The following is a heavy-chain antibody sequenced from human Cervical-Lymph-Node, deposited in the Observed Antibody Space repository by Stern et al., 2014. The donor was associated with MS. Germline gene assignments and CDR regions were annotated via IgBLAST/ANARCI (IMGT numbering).Heavy chain of an antibody. J-gene: IGHJ6*02. CDR3: ARAFCTGGVCYSFPFYGMDV. Sequence: VPLVVSGGGVGRPWRSLRHSFAASGFTFGVYGMRWGLQGPGEGLELVAAINWNGGSTVYAGSVQVRFTISRDNAKNSLYLQMNSLRAEDTALYHCARAFCTGGVCYSFPFYGMDVWGQATTVTVSS. D-gene: IGHD2-8*02. CDR1: GFTFGVYG. V-gene: IGHV3-20*02. CDR2: INWNGGST.